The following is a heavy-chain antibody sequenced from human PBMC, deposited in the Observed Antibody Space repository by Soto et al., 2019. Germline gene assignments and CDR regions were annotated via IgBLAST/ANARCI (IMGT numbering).Heavy chain of an antibody. V-gene: IGHV1-46*01. CDR3: ARESRSGYYAYYYYGMDV. Sequence: ASVKVSCKASGYTFTSYYMHWVRQAPGQGLEWMGIINPSGGSTSYAQKFQGRVTMTRDTSTSTVYMELSSLRSEDTAVYYCARESRSGYYAYYYYGMDVWGQGTTVTVSS. D-gene: IGHD3-22*01. J-gene: IGHJ6*02. CDR2: INPSGGST. CDR1: GYTFTSYY.